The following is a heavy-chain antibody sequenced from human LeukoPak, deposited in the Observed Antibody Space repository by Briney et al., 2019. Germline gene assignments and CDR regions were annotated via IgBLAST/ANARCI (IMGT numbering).Heavy chain of an antibody. J-gene: IGHJ4*02. CDR1: GFTFSSHA. CDR3: AKESGLITLVQGYYFDY. D-gene: IGHD3-10*01. CDR2: ISGSGDNR. Sequence: GGSLRLSCAASGFTFSSHAMIWVRQAPGKGLEWVSSISGSGDNRNYADSVKGRFTISRDNSKNTLYLQMNSLRAEDTAVYYCAKESGLITLVQGYYFDYWGQGTLVTVSS. V-gene: IGHV3-23*01.